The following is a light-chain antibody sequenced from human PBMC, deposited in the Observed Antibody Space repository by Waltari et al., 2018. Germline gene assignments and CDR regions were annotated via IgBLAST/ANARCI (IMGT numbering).Light chain of an antibody. CDR1: IRDVGGYKY. V-gene: IGLV2-14*03. Sequence: QSVLTQPASVSGSPGQSINISCTGTIRDVGGYKYVSWYQQHPGDVPRLLIYDVVKRPSGVSSRCAGSKSDNTARLTISGLQAADEAQYYCSSFTSSSSFVFGSGTKVTV. J-gene: IGLJ1*01. CDR2: DVV. CDR3: SSFTSSSSFV.